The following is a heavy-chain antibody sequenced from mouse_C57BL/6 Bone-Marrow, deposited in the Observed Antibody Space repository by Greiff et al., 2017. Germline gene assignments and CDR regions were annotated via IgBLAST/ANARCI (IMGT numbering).Heavy chain of an antibody. V-gene: IGHV1-53*01. CDR1: GYTFTSYW. D-gene: IGHD2-4*01. CDR2: INPSNGGT. Sequence: QVHVKQSGTELVKPGASVKLSCKASGYTFTSYWMHWVKQRPGQGLEWIGNINPSNGGTNYNEKFKSKATLTVDKSSSTAYMQLSSLTSEDSAVYYCARSKRLRWFAYWGQGTLVTVSA. J-gene: IGHJ3*01. CDR3: ARSKRLRWFAY.